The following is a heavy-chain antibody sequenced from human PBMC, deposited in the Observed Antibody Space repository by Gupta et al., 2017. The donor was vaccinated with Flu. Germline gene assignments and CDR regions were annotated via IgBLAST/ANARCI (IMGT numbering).Heavy chain of an antibody. J-gene: IGHJ6*02. D-gene: IGHD1-26*01. CDR2: IKSKTDGGTT. V-gene: IGHV3-15*01. CDR1: GCTFSNAS. CDR3: TSTSTGSYYPGGNYSGMDV. Sequence: EVKLVEHGVGVIKPGWSLSLSGAAAGCTFSNASIRWVRQAPGKGLEWVGRIKSKTDGGTTDYAAPVKGRFTISRDDSKNTRYLQTNSLKTEDTAVYSCTSTSTGSYYPGGNYSGMDVWGQGTTVTVSS.